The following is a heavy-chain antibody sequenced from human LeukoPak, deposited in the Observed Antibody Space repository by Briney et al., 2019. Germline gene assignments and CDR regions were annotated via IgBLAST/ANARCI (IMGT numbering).Heavy chain of an antibody. CDR3: ARGGDYYSDSSGYSH. V-gene: IGHV4-30-2*05. CDR1: GGSISSGGYY. J-gene: IGHJ4*02. Sequence: SETLSLTCTVSGGSISSGGYYWSWIRQPPGKGLEWIGYIYHSGSTYYNPSLKSRVTISVDTSKNQFSLKLSSVTAADTAVYYCARGGDYYSDSSGYSHWGQGTLVTVSS. D-gene: IGHD3-22*01. CDR2: IYHSGST.